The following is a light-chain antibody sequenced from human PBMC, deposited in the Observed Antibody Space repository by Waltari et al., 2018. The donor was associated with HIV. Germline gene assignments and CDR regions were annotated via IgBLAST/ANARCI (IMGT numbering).Light chain of an antibody. CDR1: QSVLYSSNNKNY. J-gene: IGKJ1*01. V-gene: IGKV4-1*01. CDR2: WAS. Sequence: DIVMTQSPDSLAVSLGERASINCESSQSVLYSSNNKNYLAWYQQKPGQPPRLLIHWASIRESGVPDRFRGSGSGTDFTLTISILQPEDVAVYCCQQYYSTVRTFGQGTKVEI. CDR3: QQYYSTVRT.